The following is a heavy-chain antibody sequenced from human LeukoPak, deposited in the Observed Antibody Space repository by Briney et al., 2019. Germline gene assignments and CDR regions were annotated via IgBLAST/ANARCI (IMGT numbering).Heavy chain of an antibody. CDR3: ARRSYSHGYSDYFDY. D-gene: IGHD5-18*01. CDR1: GGSISSYY. V-gene: IGHV4-59*08. CDR2: IYYSGST. Sequence: SETLSLTRTVSGGSISSYYWSWIRQPPEKGLEWIGYIYYSGSTNYNPSLKSRVTISIDTSKNQFSLKLSSVTAADTAVYYCARRSYSHGYSDYFDYWGQGTLVTVSS. J-gene: IGHJ4*02.